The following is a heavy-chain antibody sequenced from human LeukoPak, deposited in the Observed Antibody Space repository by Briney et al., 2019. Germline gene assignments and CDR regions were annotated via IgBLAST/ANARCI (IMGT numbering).Heavy chain of an antibody. CDR3: ARDPRNVGLAP. D-gene: IGHD2-15*01. J-gene: IGHJ5*02. CDR1: GFILSGYW. V-gene: IGHV3-74*01. CDR2: NNGDGSTT. Sequence: GGSLRLSCVASGFILSGYWMHWVRQAPGKGLMYISRNNGDGSTTNYADVVKGRFTMSRDNVKNTLYLQMNSLRVEDTAVYYCARDPRNVGLAPWGQGTLVTVSS.